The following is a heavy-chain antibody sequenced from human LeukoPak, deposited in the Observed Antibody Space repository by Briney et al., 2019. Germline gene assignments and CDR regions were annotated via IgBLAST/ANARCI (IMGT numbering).Heavy chain of an antibody. CDR1: GGSISSYY. V-gene: IGHV4-59*01. Sequence: SETLSLTCTVSGGSISSYYWSWIRQPPGKGLEWIGYIYYSGSTNYNPSLKSRVTISVGTSKNQFSLKLSSVTAADTAVYYCARCLAYYDSSGYYPDAFDIWGQGTMVTVSS. CDR3: ARCLAYYDSSGYYPDAFDI. J-gene: IGHJ3*02. D-gene: IGHD3-22*01. CDR2: IYYSGST.